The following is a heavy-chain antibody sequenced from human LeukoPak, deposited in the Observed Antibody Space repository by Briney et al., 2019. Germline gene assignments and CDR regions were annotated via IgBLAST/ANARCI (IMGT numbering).Heavy chain of an antibody. Sequence: ASVKVSCKASGYTFTSYGISWVRQAPGQGLEWMGWISAYNGNTNYAQKLQGRVTMTTDTTTSTAYMELRSLRSDDTAVYYCARDSEYQLLGDYYGMDVWGQGTTVTVSS. V-gene: IGHV1-18*01. CDR3: ARDSEYQLLGDYYGMDV. D-gene: IGHD2-2*01. CDR1: GYTFTSYG. J-gene: IGHJ6*02. CDR2: ISAYNGNT.